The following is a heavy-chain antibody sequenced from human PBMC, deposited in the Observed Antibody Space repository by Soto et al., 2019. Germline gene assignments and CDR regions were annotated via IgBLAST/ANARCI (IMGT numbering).Heavy chain of an antibody. CDR3: ASWASSSYPRDIVNRFDP. D-gene: IGHD6-13*01. CDR1: GGSISSYY. V-gene: IGHV4-59*01. J-gene: IGHJ5*02. CDR2: IYYSGST. Sequence: SETLSLTCTVCGGSISSYYWSWIRQPPGKGLEWIGYIYYSGSTNYNPSLKSRVTISVDTSKNQFSLKLSSVTAADTAVYYCASWASSSYPRDIVNRFDPWGQGTLVSVAS.